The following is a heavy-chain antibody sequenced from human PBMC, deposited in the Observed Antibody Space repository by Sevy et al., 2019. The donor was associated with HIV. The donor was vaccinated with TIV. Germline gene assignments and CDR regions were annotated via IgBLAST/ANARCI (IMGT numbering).Heavy chain of an antibody. CDR1: GYSFTHYW. J-gene: IGHJ6*02. CDR2: IYPGDSDP. D-gene: IGHD5-12*01. V-gene: IGHV5-51*01. CDR3: ARLTGYEPYSYYALDV. Sequence: GESLKISCEGSGYSFTHYWIAWVRQIPGKGLEWMGIIYPGDSDPTYSPSFQGQATISAGKSINIAYRQWRRLKPSGTAMYYCARLTGYEPYSYYALDVWGQGTTVTVSS.